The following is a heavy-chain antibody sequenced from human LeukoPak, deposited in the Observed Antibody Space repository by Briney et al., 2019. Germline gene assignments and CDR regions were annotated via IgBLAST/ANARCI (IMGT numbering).Heavy chain of an antibody. J-gene: IGHJ3*02. CDR2: IYTSGST. CDR3: ARDHPMVGVAGPASRAFDI. D-gene: IGHD6-19*01. Sequence: SETPSLTCTVSGGSISSGSYYWSWIRQPAGKGLEWIGRIYTSGSTNYNPSLKSRITISVDTSKNQFSLKLSSVTAADTAVYYCARDHPMVGVAGPASRAFDIWGQGTMVTVSS. CDR1: GGSISSGSYY. V-gene: IGHV4-61*02.